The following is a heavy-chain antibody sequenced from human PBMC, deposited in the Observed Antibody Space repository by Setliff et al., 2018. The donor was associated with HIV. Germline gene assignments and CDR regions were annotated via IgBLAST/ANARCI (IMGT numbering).Heavy chain of an antibody. Sequence: GASVKVSCKASGYTFTGYYMHWVRQAPGQGLEWMGWINPNSGGTNYAQKFQGRVTMTRDTSISTAYMELSRLRSDDTAVYYCARGEGSGWDTVEENYYNLDVWGPGTTVTVSS. V-gene: IGHV1-2*02. CDR1: GYTFTGYY. CDR2: INPNSGGT. D-gene: IGHD6-19*01. CDR3: ARGEGSGWDTVEENYYNLDV. J-gene: IGHJ6*02.